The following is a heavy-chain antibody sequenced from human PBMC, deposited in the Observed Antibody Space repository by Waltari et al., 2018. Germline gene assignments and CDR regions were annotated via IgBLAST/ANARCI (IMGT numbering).Heavy chain of an antibody. Sequence: EVQLVESGGGLVQAGGSLRLSCGASGFTFRRYWMSWVRQTPGKGVEWAANIIHDGSAKHYVDSVKGRFTISSDNAKNSLYLQMNSLRAEDTAVYYCAKSRGFDYWGQGTLVTVSS. J-gene: IGHJ4*02. CDR2: IIHDGSAK. CDR3: AKSRGFDY. D-gene: IGHD2-2*01. V-gene: IGHV3-7*01. CDR1: GFTFRRYW.